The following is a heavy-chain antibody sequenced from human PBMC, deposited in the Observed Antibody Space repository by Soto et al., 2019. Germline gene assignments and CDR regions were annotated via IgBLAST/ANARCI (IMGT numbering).Heavy chain of an antibody. CDR3: AREPNYFDY. V-gene: IGHV1-18*01. J-gene: IGHJ4*02. CDR1: GYTFTSYG. CDR2: ISAHNGNK. Sequence: GASVKVSCKASGYTFTSYGISWVRQAPGQGLEWMGWISAHNGNKKYAQKLQGRVTMTTDTSTSTAYMELRSLRSDDTAVYHCAREPNYFDYWGQGTLVTVSS.